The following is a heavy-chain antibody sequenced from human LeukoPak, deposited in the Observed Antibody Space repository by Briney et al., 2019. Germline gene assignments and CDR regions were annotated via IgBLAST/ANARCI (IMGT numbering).Heavy chain of an antibody. CDR1: GGSFSGYY. D-gene: IGHD2-2*01. CDR2: VNHGGST. CDR3: ARGNDVVVPAAIPRRYYYYGMDV. Sequence: SETLSLTCAVYGGSFSGYYWSWIRQPPGKGLEWIGEVNHGGSTNYNPSLKSRVTISVDTSKNQFPLKLSSVTAADTAVYYCARGNDVVVPAAIPRRYYYYGMDVWGQGTTVTVSS. J-gene: IGHJ6*02. V-gene: IGHV4-34*01.